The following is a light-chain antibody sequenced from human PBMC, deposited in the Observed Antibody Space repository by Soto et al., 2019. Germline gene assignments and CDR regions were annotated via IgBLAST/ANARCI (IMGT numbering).Light chain of an antibody. CDR1: QSISTW. CDR2: GAS. CDR3: QQSYSSPPT. Sequence: DIQMTQSPSTLSASAGDRVTITCRASQSISTWLAWYQQKPGKAPKLLIYGASSLASGVPSRFSGSGSGTDFSLSISSLQPEDFAVYYCQQSYSSPPTFGQGTKVDIK. J-gene: IGKJ1*01. V-gene: IGKV1-5*01.